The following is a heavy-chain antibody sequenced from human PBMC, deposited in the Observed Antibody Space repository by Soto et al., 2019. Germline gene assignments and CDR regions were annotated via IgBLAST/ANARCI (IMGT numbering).Heavy chain of an antibody. CDR2: FDPEDGET. J-gene: IGHJ6*02. Sequence: GASVKVSCKVSGYTLTELSMHWVRQAPGKGLEWMGGFDPEDGETIYAQKFQGRVTMTEDTSTDTAYMELSSLRSEDTAVYYCARDRNDFWSGYPPTNYYYYGMDVWGQGTTVTVSS. V-gene: IGHV1-24*01. CDR3: ARDRNDFWSGYPPTNYYYYGMDV. CDR1: GYTLTELS. D-gene: IGHD3-3*01.